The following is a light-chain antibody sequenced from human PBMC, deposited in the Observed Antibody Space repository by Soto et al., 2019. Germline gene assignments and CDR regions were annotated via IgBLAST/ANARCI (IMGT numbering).Light chain of an antibody. J-gene: IGLJ3*02. CDR3: SSFRRGNTEVV. CDR1: SSDIGGFNL. Sequence: QSALTQPASVSGSPGQSITISCSGTSSDIGGFNLVSWYQQHPGKAPKLIIFDVSDRPSGVSDRFSGSKSGTTASLTISGLQAEDEADYYCSSFRRGNTEVVFGGGTKPPS. V-gene: IGLV2-14*03. CDR2: DVS.